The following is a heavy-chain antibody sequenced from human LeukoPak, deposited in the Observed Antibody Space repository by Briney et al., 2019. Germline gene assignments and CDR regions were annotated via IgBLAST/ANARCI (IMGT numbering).Heavy chain of an antibody. J-gene: IGHJ4*02. V-gene: IGHV3-23*01. CDR3: AKAHCSSTSCSRADN. CDR1: GFTFTRNA. CDR2: IDGSGGTT. Sequence: GGSLSLSCAASGFTFTRNAMAWVRQAPGKGLEWVSAIDGSGGTTFYADAVKGRVTISRVQSTNTVYLQMNSLRADDTAVYYCAKAHCSSTSCSRADNWGQGTLVTVS. D-gene: IGHD2-2*01.